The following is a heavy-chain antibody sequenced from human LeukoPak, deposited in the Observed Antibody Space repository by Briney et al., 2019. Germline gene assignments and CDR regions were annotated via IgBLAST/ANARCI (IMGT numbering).Heavy chain of an antibody. CDR3: ARVEYSSSSGYYFDY. D-gene: IGHD6-6*01. CDR1: GFTFSSYS. J-gene: IGHJ4*02. CDR2: ISSSSSYI. V-gene: IGHV3-21*01. Sequence: GRSLRLSCAASGFTFSSYSMNWVRQAPGKGLEWVSSISSSSSYIYYADSVKGRFTISRDNAKNSLYLQMNSLRAEDTAVYYCARVEYSSSSGYYFDYWGQGTLVTVSS.